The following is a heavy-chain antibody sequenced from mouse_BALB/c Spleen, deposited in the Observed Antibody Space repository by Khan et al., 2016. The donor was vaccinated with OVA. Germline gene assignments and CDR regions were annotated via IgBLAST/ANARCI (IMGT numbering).Heavy chain of an antibody. V-gene: IGHV5-6*01. J-gene: IGHJ3*01. Sequence: EVELVESGGDVVKPGGSLKLSCAVSGFTFSTYGMSWVRQTPDKRLEWVATISTGGHYTYYPDTVKGRFIIIRNNTNKTLYLQMSSLKSEDTTMFCCARLAYYYDSEGFAYWGQGTLVTVSA. D-gene: IGHD1-1*01. CDR3: ARLAYYYDSEGFAY. CDR2: ISTGGHYT. CDR1: GFTFSTYG.